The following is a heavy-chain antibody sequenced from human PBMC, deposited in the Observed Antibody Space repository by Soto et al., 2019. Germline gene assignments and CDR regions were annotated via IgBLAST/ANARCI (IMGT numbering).Heavy chain of an antibody. Sequence: QVQLQESGPGLVKPSQTLSLTCTVSGGSISSGGYYWSWIARPPGKGLGWIGNINYVGSTYSNPSLKSRVTISVDTSKNQFSLRLSSVTAADTAVYYCARDGLTGPIAYWGQGTLVTVPS. J-gene: IGHJ4*02. CDR1: GGSISSGGYY. V-gene: IGHV4-31*03. CDR3: ARDGLTGPIAY. CDR2: INYVGST. D-gene: IGHD1-20*01.